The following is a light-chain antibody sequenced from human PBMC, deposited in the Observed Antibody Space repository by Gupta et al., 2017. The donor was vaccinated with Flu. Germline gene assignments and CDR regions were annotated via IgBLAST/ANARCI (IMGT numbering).Light chain of an antibody. V-gene: IGKV1-39*01. Sequence: PSPLSVSVGDTVTITCRASQTISAYLNWYQHKPGKAPNLLIFGASRLGSGVPSRFSGSGSGTDFTLTICKLQPEDFATYYCQQADSSPWTFGQGT. CDR2: GAS. CDR1: QTISAY. CDR3: QQADSSPWT. J-gene: IGKJ1*01.